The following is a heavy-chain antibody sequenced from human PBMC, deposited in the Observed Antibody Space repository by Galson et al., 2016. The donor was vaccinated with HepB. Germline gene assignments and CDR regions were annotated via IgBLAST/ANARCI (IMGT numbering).Heavy chain of an antibody. CDR1: GDSVSSNSAT. Sequence: CAISGDSVSSNSATWNWIRQSPSRGLEWLGRTYYRSKWYNDYALSVKSRITINPDTSKNQFSLQLNSVTPEDTALYYCAKVDCGGDCKRFDYWGQGTLVTVSS. V-gene: IGHV6-1*01. D-gene: IGHD2-21*02. CDR2: TYYRSKWYN. J-gene: IGHJ4*02. CDR3: AKVDCGGDCKRFDY.